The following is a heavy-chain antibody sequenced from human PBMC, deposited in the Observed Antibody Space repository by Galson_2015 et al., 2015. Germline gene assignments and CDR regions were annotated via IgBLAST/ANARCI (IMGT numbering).Heavy chain of an antibody. V-gene: IGHV1-2*06. Sequence: SVKVSCKASGYTFTGYYMHWVRQAPGQGLEWMGRINPNSGGTNYAQKFQGRVTMTRDTSISTAYMELSRLRSDDTAVYYCARVSSRIAAAGSDYWGQGTLVTVSS. CDR3: ARVSSRIAAAGSDY. CDR2: INPNSGGT. CDR1: GYTFTGYY. J-gene: IGHJ4*02. D-gene: IGHD6-13*01.